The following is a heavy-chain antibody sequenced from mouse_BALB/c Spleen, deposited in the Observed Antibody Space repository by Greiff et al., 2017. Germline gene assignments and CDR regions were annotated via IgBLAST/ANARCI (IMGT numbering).Heavy chain of an antibody. Sequence: QVQLQQPGAELVKPGASVKLSCKASGYTFTSYWMHWVKQRPGQGLEWIGEINPSNGRTNYNEKFKSKATLTVDKSSSTAYMQLSSLTSEDSAVYYGARGGYWGWFAYWGQGTLVTVSA. J-gene: IGHJ3*01. CDR2: INPSNGRT. CDR1: GYTFTSYW. D-gene: IGHD3-1*01. CDR3: ARGGYWGWFAY. V-gene: IGHV1S81*02.